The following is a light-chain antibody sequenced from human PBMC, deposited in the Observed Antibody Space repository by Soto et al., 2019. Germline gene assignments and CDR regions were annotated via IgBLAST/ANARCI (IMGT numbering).Light chain of an antibody. CDR2: GAS. Sequence: VLTQSPGTLSLSPGERATLSCRASQSVSSSYLAWYQQKPGQAPRLLIYGASSRATGIPARCSGSGSGTDFTLTISSIEPEDFAVYYCQQRSNWPRITCGQGTRLEN. J-gene: IGKJ5*01. CDR3: QQRSNWPRIT. CDR1: QSVSSSY. V-gene: IGKV3D-20*02.